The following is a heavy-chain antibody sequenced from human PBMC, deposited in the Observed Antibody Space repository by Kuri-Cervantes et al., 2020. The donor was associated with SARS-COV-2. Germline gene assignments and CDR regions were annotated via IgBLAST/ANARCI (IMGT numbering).Heavy chain of an antibody. CDR1: GGSISSYY. V-gene: IGHV4-59*08. CDR3: ARHMPGTAYYDTSGYYKRNYYYYMDV. J-gene: IGHJ6*03. D-gene: IGHD3-22*01. CDR2: IYYSGST. Sequence: GSLRLSCTVSGGSISSYYWSWIRQPPGKGLEWIGYIYYSGSTNYNPSLKSRVTISVDTSKNQFSLKLRSVTAADTAVYYCARHMPGTAYYDTSGYYKRNYYYYMDVWGKGTTVTVSS.